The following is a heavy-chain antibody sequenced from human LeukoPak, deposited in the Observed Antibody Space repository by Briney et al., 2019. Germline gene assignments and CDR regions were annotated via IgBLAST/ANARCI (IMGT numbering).Heavy chain of an antibody. J-gene: IGHJ4*02. Sequence: SVKVSCKTSGYTFTNYDINWVRQAPGQGLEWMGGIIPIFGTANYAQKFQGRVTITADESTSTAYMELSSLRSEDTAVYYCARAEYSSPGYFDYWGQGTLVTVSS. CDR3: ARAEYSSPGYFDY. D-gene: IGHD6-6*01. CDR1: GYTFTNYD. V-gene: IGHV1-69*13. CDR2: IIPIFGTA.